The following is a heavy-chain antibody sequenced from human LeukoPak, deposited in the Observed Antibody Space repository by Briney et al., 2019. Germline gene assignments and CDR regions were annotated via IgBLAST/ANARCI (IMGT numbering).Heavy chain of an antibody. CDR2: IIPILGIA. V-gene: IGHV1-69*04. J-gene: IGHJ4*02. D-gene: IGHD5-12*01. CDR3: ARDLGGGYSGYDQDY. CDR1: GGTFSSYA. Sequence: GSSVEVSCKASGGTFSSYAISWVRQAPGQGLEWMGRIIPILGIANYAQKFQGRVTITADKSTSTAYMELSSLRSEDTAVYYCARDLGGGYSGYDQDYWGQGTLVTVSS.